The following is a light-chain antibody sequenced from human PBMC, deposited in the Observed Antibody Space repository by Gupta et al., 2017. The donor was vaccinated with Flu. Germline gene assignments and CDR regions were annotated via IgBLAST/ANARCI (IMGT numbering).Light chain of an antibody. J-gene: IGKJ2*01. CDR2: DAS. CDR1: QGIGDD. Sequence: AIQMTQSPSSLSASVGDRVTITCRASQGIGDDLGWYQQKPGKAPNLLIYDASSLQRGDPSRFSGSGSGTEFTLTISNLQPEDFATYYCLQDYSYPYTFGQGTKVEIE. CDR3: LQDYSYPYT. V-gene: IGKV1-6*01.